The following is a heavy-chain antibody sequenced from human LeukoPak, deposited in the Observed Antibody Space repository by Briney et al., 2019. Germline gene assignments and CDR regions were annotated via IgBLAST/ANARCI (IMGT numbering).Heavy chain of an antibody. J-gene: IGHJ5*02. D-gene: IGHD2-15*01. Sequence: GGSLRLSCATSGFTFSNYGMHWVRQAPGKGLEWVAVISSDETNIRYGDSVRGRFTVSRDNAKNTVYLRMNSLGADDTAVYYCAKDPYRVVFATGNYLDPWGQGTLVTVSS. CDR2: ISSDETNI. CDR1: GFTFSNYG. CDR3: AKDPYRVVFATGNYLDP. V-gene: IGHV3-30*18.